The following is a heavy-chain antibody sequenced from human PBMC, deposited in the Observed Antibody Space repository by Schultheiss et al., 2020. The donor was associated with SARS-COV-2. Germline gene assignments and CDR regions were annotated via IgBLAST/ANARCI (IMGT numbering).Heavy chain of an antibody. V-gene: IGHV4-38-2*01. CDR1: GYSISSGYY. CDR2: IYTSGST. CDR3: ARQDCSSTSCPRYYMDV. D-gene: IGHD2-2*01. J-gene: IGHJ6*03. Sequence: SETLSLTCAVSGYSISSGYYWGWIRQPPGKGLEWIGRIYTSGSTYYNPSLKSRVTISVDTSKNQFSLKLSSVTAADTAVYYCARQDCSSTSCPRYYMDVWGKGTTVTVSS.